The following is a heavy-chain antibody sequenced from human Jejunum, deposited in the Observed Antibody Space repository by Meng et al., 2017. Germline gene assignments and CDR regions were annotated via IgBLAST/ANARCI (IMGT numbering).Heavy chain of an antibody. Sequence: ASGPGLVKPPGTLPLTCEVSGDSISSTNWWDWLRQPPGKGLEWIGEIYHSGRTNFNPSLESRVTISVDESKNQFSLTLNSVTAADTAVYYCARGVGDIRVGFDYWGQGILVTVS. CDR2: IYHSGRT. CDR1: GDSISSTNW. J-gene: IGHJ4*02. CDR3: ARGVGDIRVGFDY. V-gene: IGHV4-4*03. D-gene: IGHD5-12*01.